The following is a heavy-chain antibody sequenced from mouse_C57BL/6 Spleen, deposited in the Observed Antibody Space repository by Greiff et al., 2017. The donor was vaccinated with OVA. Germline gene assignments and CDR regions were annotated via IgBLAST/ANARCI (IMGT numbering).Heavy chain of an antibody. Sequence: EVKLVESGPELVKPGASVKISCKASGYSFTDYNMNWVKQSNGKSLEWIGVINPNYGTTSYNQKFKGKATLTVDQSSSTAYMQLNSLTSEDSAVYYCARSVDSSGPYYFDYWGQGTTLTVSS. CDR1: GYSFTDYN. CDR3: ARSVDSSGPYYFDY. D-gene: IGHD3-2*02. CDR2: INPNYGTT. J-gene: IGHJ2*01. V-gene: IGHV1-39*01.